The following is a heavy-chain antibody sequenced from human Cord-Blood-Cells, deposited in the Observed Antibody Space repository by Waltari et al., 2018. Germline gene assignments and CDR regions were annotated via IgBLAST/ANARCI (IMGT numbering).Heavy chain of an antibody. Sequence: QVQLQQWGAGLLKPSETLSLTCAVYGGSFSGYYWSWIRQPPGQGREGTGEINHSGSTKYNRALKSGVTISVDTSNNQCCLRLRSVTAAETAVYYCARGDGIVVVPAATDAFDSWGQGTMVTVSS. J-gene: IGHJ3*02. CDR2: INHSGST. CDR1: GGSFSGYY. D-gene: IGHD2-2*01. CDR3: ARGDGIVVVPAATDAFDS. V-gene: IGHV4-34*01.